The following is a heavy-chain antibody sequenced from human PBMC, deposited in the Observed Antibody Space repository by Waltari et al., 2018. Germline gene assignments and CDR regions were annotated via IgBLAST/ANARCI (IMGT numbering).Heavy chain of an antibody. CDR2: ISWNSGSI. D-gene: IGHD7-27*01. CDR3: AKGLNWGTLDY. J-gene: IGHJ4*02. V-gene: IGHV3-9*01. CDR1: GFTFDDYA. Sequence: EVQLVESGGGLVQPGRSLRLSCAASGFTFDDYAMHWVRQAPGKGLEWVSGISWNSGSIGYADSVKGRFTISRDNAKNSLYLQMNSLRAEDTALYYCAKGLNWGTLDYWGQGTLVTVSS.